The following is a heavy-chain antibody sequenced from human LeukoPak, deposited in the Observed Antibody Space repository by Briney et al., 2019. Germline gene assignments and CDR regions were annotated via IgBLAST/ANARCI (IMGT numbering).Heavy chain of an antibody. V-gene: IGHV4-34*01. J-gene: IGHJ4*02. CDR1: NGSFSGHY. CDR3: AKGGTEYSSTWPFDY. CDR2: INQSGTM. D-gene: IGHD6-13*01. Sequence: SETLSLTCAVYNGSFSGHYWTWIRQPPGKGLEWIGDINQSGTMNYNPSLRSRVNMSLDRTNNQFSLKLTSVTAADTAVYYCAKGGTEYSSTWPFDYWGQGTPVTVSS.